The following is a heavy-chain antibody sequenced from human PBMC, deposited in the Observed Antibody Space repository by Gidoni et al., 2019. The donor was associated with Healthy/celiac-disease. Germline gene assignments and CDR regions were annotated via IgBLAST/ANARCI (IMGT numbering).Heavy chain of an antibody. CDR2: INHSGST. V-gene: IGHV4-34*01. D-gene: IGHD5-18*01. CDR3: AGKSGYHQFDY. J-gene: IGHJ4*02. Sequence: QVQLQQWGAGLLKPSETLSLTCAVYGGSFSGYYWSWIRQPPGKGLEWIGEINHSGSTNYNPSLKSRVTISVDTSKNQFSLKLSSVTAADTAVYYCAGKSGYHQFDYWGQGTLVTVSS. CDR1: GGSFSGYY.